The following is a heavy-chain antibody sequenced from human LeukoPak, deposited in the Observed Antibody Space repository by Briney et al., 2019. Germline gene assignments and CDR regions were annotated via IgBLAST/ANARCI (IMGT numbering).Heavy chain of an antibody. CDR3: ARIDRGGYNYPFYFDH. V-gene: IGHV1-24*01. CDR1: GYSLPELS. CDR2: FDPDDGET. J-gene: IGHJ4*02. Sequence: ASVKVSCKVSGYSLPELSIHWVRKAPGKGLEWMGGFDPDDGETIYAQKFQGRVTMTEDTSADIAYLELSSLKSEDTAIYYCARIDRGGYNYPFYFDHWGQGTLVTVSS. D-gene: IGHD5-24*01.